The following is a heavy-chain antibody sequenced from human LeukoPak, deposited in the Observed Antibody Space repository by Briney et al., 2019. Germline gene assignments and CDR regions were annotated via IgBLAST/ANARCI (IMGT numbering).Heavy chain of an antibody. CDR1: GFMFSSYE. CDR2: ISSSDSTR. CDR3: ARPRGSGIYQHFDY. Sequence: GGSLRLSCAASGFMFSSYEMNWVRQAPGKGLEWVSYISSSDSTRYYADSVKGRFTISRDNAKNSLYLQMNSLRAEDTAVYYCARPRGSGIYQHFDYWGQGTLVTVSS. J-gene: IGHJ4*02. V-gene: IGHV3-48*03. D-gene: IGHD3-10*01.